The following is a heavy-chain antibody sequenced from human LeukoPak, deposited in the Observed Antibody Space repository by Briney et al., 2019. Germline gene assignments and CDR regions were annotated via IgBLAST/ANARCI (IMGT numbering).Heavy chain of an antibody. V-gene: IGHV3-7*04. Sequence: GGSLRLSCAASGFSFSSYYMSWVRQAPGKGLEWVANIKQDGSKKSYVDSVKGRFTISRDNAKNSLYLQMNSLRAEDTAIYYCTRVGYIDEGIDYWGQGTLVTVSS. CDR3: TRVGYIDEGIDY. CDR2: IKQDGSKK. J-gene: IGHJ4*02. CDR1: GFSFSSYY. D-gene: IGHD5-24*01.